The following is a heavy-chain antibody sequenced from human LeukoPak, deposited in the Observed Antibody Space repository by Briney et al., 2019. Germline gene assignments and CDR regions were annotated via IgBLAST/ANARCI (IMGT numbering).Heavy chain of an antibody. CDR1: GYTFTGYY. V-gene: IGHV1-2*04. CDR2: INPNSGGT. D-gene: IGHD4-17*01. Sequence: ASVKVSCKASGYTFTGYYMHWVRQAPGQGLEWMGWINPNSGGTNYAQKFQGWVTMTRDTSISTAYMELSRLRSDDTAVYYCARERGETTVTTTWIGRRNYYYGMDVWGQGTTVTVSS. CDR3: ARERGETTVTTTWIGRRNYYYGMDV. J-gene: IGHJ6*02.